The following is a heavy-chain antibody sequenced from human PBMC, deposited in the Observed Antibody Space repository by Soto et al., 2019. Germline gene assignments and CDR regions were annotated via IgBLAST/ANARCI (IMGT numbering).Heavy chain of an antibody. Sequence: SVKVSCKASGGTFSSYAISWVRQAPGQGPEWMGWIIPINGTTKYAQKFPGRVTITRDTSASTGYMELSSLRSEDTAVYYCAIEGGSGTYGLDYWGQGTPVTVSS. D-gene: IGHD3-10*01. CDR2: IIPINGTT. V-gene: IGHV1-69*05. J-gene: IGHJ4*02. CDR1: GGTFSSYA. CDR3: AIEGGSGTYGLDY.